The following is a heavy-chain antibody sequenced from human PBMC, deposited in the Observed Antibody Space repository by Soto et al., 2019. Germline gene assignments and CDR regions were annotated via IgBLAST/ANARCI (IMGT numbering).Heavy chain of an antibody. D-gene: IGHD3-16*01. V-gene: IGHV3-23*01. CDR1: GFTFSSYA. CDR2: ISGSGGST. Sequence: EVQLLESGGGLVQPGGSLRLSCAASGFTFSSYAMSWVRQAPGKGLEWVSAISGSGGSTYYADSVKGRFTISRDNSKNTLYLQMNSLRAEDTAVYYCAKFSSQSIYVPVEYYYYYGMDVWGQGTTVTVSS. J-gene: IGHJ6*02. CDR3: AKFSSQSIYVPVEYYYYYGMDV.